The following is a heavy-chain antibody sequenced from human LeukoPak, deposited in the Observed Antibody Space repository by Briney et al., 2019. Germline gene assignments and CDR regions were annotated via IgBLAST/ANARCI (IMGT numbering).Heavy chain of an antibody. D-gene: IGHD6-6*01. CDR2: INPDSGGT. Sequence: GASVKVSCKASGYTFTAQYIHWVRQAPGQGLEWMGWINPDSGGTHFAQKFQGRVTMTRDTSISTAYMELSRLRSDDTAVYYCARSYSSSIRSQSPFDYWGQGTLVTVSS. V-gene: IGHV1-2*02. J-gene: IGHJ4*02. CDR3: ARSYSSSIRSQSPFDY. CDR1: GYTFTAQY.